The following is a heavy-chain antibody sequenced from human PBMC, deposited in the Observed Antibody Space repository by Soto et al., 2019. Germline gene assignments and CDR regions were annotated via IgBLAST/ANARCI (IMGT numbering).Heavy chain of an antibody. V-gene: IGHV3-21*01. CDR2: ISSSSSYI. D-gene: IGHD5-18*01. J-gene: IGHJ3*02. Sequence: GGSLRLSCEASGFTFSSYNMNWVRQAPGKGLEWVSSISSSSSYIYYADSVKGRFTISRDNAKNTLYLQMNSLRAADTAVYYCARARDTAMVLDAFDIWGQGTMVTVSS. CDR1: GFTFSSYN. CDR3: ARARDTAMVLDAFDI.